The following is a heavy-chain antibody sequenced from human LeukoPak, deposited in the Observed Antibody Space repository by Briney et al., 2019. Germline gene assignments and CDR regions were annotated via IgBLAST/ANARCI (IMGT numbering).Heavy chain of an antibody. J-gene: IGHJ4*02. D-gene: IGHD1-14*01. V-gene: IGHV3-23*01. CDR2: ISGSGGNT. CDR3: AKLHNLNSDY. Sequence: QAGGSLRLSCAASGFTFSDYALNWVRQAPGKGLEWVSTISGSGGNTYYAGSVKSRFTISRDNSKNTLYLQMNSLRAEDTAVYYCAKLHNLNSDYWSQGTLVTVSS. CDR1: GFTFSDYA.